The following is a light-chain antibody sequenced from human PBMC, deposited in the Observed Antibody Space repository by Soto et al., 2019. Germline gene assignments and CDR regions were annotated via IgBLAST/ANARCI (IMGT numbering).Light chain of an antibody. CDR3: NSFTTTNTYV. Sequence: SALTQPAPLAGSPGQSITISRTGASSDVGGFDHVSWYQQHPGKVPRLLIYDVSSRPSGVSDRFSGSKSGNTASLTISGLQAEDEADYYCNSFTTTNTYVFGTGTKVTVL. J-gene: IGLJ1*01. CDR2: DVS. CDR1: SSDVGGFDH. V-gene: IGLV2-14*03.